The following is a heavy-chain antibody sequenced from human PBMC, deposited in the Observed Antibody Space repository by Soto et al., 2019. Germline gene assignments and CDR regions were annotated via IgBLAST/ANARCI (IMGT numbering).Heavy chain of an antibody. CDR1: GYTFTSYA. D-gene: IGHD2-2*01. CDR3: ARDREGVPADDAFDI. V-gene: IGHV1-3*01. CDR2: INAGNGNT. J-gene: IGHJ3*02. Sequence: QVQLVQSGAEVKKPGASVKVSCKASGYTFTSYAMHWVRQAPGQRLEWMGWINAGNGNTKYSQKFQGRVTITRDTSASTAYMELSSLRSEGTAVYYCARDREGVPADDAFDIWGQGTMVTVSS.